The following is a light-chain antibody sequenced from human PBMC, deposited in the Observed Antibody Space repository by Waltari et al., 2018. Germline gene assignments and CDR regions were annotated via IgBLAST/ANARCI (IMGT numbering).Light chain of an antibody. CDR3: SSYTRRTTLV. CDR2: DFK. CDR1: SSDLGGNTY. Sequence: QSALTQPASVSGSPGQSITISCTGSSSDLGGNTYVSWYQQYPSKAPKCMLYDFKKRPAWVSNRFSGSKSCNTASLTISGLQAEDEADYYCSSYTRRTTLVFGGGTRLTVL. V-gene: IGLV2-14*01. J-gene: IGLJ2*01.